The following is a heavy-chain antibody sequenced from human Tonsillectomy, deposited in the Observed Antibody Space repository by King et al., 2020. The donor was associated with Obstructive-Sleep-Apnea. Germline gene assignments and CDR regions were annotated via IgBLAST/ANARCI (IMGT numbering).Heavy chain of an antibody. CDR2: IIPIFGTA. D-gene: IGHD5-24*01. V-gene: IGHV1-69*01. CDR1: GGTFSSYA. J-gene: IGHJ4*02. CDR3: ATAPDGYNRALGY. Sequence: VQLVESGAEVKKPGSSVKVSCTASGGTFSSYAISWVRQAPGQGLEWMGGIIPIFGTANYAQKFQGRVTITADESTSTAYMELSSLRSEDTAVYYCATAPDGYNRALGYWGQGTLVTVSS.